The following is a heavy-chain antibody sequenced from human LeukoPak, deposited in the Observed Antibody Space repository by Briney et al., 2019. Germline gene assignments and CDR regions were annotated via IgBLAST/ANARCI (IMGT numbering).Heavy chain of an antibody. D-gene: IGHD2-8*01. CDR2: IVVGSGNT. CDR3: AADRRQPYCTNGVCYYYYGMDV. Sequence: ASVKVSCKASGFTFTSSAMQWVRQARGQRLEWIGWIVVGSGNTNYAQKFQERVTITRDISTSTAYMELSSLRSEDTAVYYCAADRRQPYCTNGVCYYYYGMDVWGQGTTVTVSS. J-gene: IGHJ6*02. V-gene: IGHV1-58*02. CDR1: GFTFTSSA.